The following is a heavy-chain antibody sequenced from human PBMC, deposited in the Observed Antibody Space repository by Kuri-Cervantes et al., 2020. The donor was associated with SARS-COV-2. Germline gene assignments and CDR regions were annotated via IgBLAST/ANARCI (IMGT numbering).Heavy chain of an antibody. D-gene: IGHD2-15*01. CDR2: IRIIAYGATT. V-gene: IGHV3-49*04. CDR3: TRGMTVDSYFDY. CDR1: GFPFDDYV. J-gene: IGHJ4*02. Sequence: GESLKISCAASGFPFDDYVMHWVRQAPGKGLEWVGFIRIIAYGATTEYAASVKVRFTIPRDDSKTIAYLQMHSLKTEDTAVYYCTRGMTVDSYFDYWGQGTPVTVSS.